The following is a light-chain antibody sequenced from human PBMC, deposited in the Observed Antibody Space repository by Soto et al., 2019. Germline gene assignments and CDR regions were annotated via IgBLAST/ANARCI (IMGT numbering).Light chain of an antibody. CDR2: DAS. Sequence: DIQMTQSPATLSATAGDRVPITCRASQSISSCFAWYPHKPGKAPKLLIYDASNLDSGVPSRLSGSGSETEFTLTISSLHPDDFPTYYCQHYDNAWTFGQGTKV. CDR1: QSISSC. J-gene: IGKJ1*01. CDR3: QHYDNAWT. V-gene: IGKV1-5*01.